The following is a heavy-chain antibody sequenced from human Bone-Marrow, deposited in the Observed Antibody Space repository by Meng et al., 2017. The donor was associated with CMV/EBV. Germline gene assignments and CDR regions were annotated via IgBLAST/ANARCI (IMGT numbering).Heavy chain of an antibody. Sequence: ASVKVSCKASGYTFTGYYMHWVRQAPGQGLEWMGWINPNSGGTNYAQKFQGRVTMTRDTSISTAYMELSRLRSDDTAVYYCVRDWDYSNGPFDYWGQGTLVTVSS. V-gene: IGHV1-2*02. J-gene: IGHJ4*02. CDR3: VRDWDYSNGPFDY. D-gene: IGHD4-11*01. CDR1: GYTFTGYY. CDR2: INPNSGGT.